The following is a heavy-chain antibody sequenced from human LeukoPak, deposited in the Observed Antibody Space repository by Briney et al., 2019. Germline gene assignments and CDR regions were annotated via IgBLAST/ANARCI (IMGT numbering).Heavy chain of an antibody. CDR3: ARLGYCSSTSCYAADYYYGMDV. Sequence: SETLSLTCAVYGGSFSGYYWSWLRQPPGKGLEWIGEINHSGSTNYNPSLKSRVTISVDTSKNQFSLKLSSVTAADTAVYYCARLGYCSSTSCYAADYYYGMDVWGQGTTVTVSS. CDR1: GGSFSGYY. J-gene: IGHJ6*02. D-gene: IGHD2-2*01. CDR2: INHSGST. V-gene: IGHV4-34*01.